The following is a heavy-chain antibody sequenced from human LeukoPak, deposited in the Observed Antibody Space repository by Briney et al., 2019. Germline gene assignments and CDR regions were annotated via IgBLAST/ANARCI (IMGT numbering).Heavy chain of an antibody. CDR3: ARDGGIAAASFDY. V-gene: IGHV3-48*03. Sequence: PGGSLRLSYAAAGFTFSSYEMNWVRQSPGKGLEWVSYISSSGSTIYYADSVKGRFTISRDNAKNSLYLQMNSLRAEDTAVYYCARDGGIAAASFDYWGQGTLVTVSS. CDR2: ISSSGSTI. CDR1: GFTFSSYE. D-gene: IGHD6-13*01. J-gene: IGHJ4*02.